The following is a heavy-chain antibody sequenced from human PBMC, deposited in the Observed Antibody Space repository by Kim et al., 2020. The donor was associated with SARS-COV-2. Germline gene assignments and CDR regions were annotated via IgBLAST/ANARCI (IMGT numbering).Heavy chain of an antibody. V-gene: IGHV3-64D*09. Sequence: YADSVKGRFTISRDNSKNTLYLQMSSLRAEDTAVYYCVKEAPVLSLPFDYWGQGTLVTVSS. D-gene: IGHD2-15*01. CDR3: VKEAPVLSLPFDY. J-gene: IGHJ4*02.